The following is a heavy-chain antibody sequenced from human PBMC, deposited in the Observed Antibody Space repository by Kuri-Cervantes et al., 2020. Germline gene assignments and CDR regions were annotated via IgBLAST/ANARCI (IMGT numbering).Heavy chain of an antibody. CDR2: ISSSSSYI. CDR3: ARVKWFGEYAFDI. D-gene: IGHD3-10*01. J-gene: IGHJ3*02. V-gene: IGHV3-21*01. Sequence: GGSLRLSCAASGFTFSSYSMNWVRQAPGKGLEWVSSISSSSSYIYYADSVKGRFTISRDNAKNSLYLQMNSLRAEDTAVYYCARVKWFGEYAFDIWGQGTMVTVSS. CDR1: GFTFSSYS.